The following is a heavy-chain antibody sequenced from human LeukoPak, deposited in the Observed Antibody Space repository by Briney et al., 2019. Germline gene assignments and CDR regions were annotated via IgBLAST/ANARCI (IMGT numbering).Heavy chain of an antibody. D-gene: IGHD1-26*01. CDR2: ISAYNGNT. CDR3: ARADHVGWELLLHAFDI. J-gene: IGHJ3*02. CDR1: GYTFTSYG. V-gene: IGHV1-18*01. Sequence: GASVKVSCKASGYTFTSYGISWVRQAPGQGLEWMGWISAYNGNTNYAQKLQGRVTMTTDTSTSTAYMELRSLRSDDTAVYYYARADHVGWELLLHAFDIWGQGTMVTVSS.